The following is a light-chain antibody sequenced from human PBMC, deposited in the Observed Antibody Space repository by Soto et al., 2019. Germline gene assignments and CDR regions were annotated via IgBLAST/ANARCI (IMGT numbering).Light chain of an antibody. V-gene: IGLV3-21*02. CDR2: DDR. Sequence: SSELTQPPSVSVAPGQTASITCGGDNISSKNVHWCQQKPGQAPVLVVYDDRDRPSGIPERFSGSNSGNTATLTISRVEAGDEADYYCQVWDSSSDHVVFGGGTKLTVL. CDR1: NISSKN. CDR3: QVWDSSSDHVV. J-gene: IGLJ2*01.